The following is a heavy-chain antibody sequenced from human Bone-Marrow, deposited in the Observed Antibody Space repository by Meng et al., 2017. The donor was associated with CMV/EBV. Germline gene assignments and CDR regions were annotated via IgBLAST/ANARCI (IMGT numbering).Heavy chain of an antibody. Sequence: GESLKISCAASGFTVSSNYMSWVRQAPGKGLEWVANIKQDGSEKYYVDSVKGRFTISRDNAKNSLYLQMNSLRAEDTAVYYCARESGELPARSGYYLYPWGQGTLVTVSS. CDR1: GFTVSSNY. CDR2: IKQDGSEK. D-gene: IGHD3-3*01. V-gene: IGHV3-7*01. CDR3: ARESGELPARSGYYLYP. J-gene: IGHJ5*02.